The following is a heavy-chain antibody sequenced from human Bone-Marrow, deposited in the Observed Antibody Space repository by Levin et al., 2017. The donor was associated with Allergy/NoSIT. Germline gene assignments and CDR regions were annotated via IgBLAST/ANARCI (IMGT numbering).Heavy chain of an antibody. CDR3: ARGSYYDSSGYYRNWFDP. D-gene: IGHD3-22*01. CDR2: INPNSGGT. CDR1: GYTFTGYY. Sequence: ASVKVSCKASGYTFTGYYMHWVRQAPGQGLEWMGWINPNSGGTNYAQKFQGWVTMTRDTSISTAYMELSRLRSDDTAVYYCARGSYYDSSGYYRNWFDPWGQGTLVTVSS. J-gene: IGHJ5*02. V-gene: IGHV1-2*04.